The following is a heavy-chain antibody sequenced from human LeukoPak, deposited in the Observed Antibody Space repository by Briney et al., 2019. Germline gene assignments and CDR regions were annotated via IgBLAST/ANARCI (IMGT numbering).Heavy chain of an antibody. V-gene: IGHV4-61*02. CDR2: IYTDGST. CDR3: ARNRDYDSSGYPYYYYYGMDV. CDR1: GASVSSGSDY. D-gene: IGHD3-22*01. Sequence: PSQTLSLTCSVSGASVSSGSDYWSWIRQPAGKGLDWIGRIYTDGSTNYSPSLKSRVTISVDTSKNQFSLKLSSVTAADTAVYYCARNRDYDSSGYPYYYYYGMDVWGQGTTVTVSS. J-gene: IGHJ6*02.